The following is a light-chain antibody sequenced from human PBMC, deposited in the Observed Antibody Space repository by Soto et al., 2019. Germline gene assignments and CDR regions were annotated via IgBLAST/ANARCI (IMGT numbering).Light chain of an antibody. Sequence: EIVMTQSPATLSVSPGERATLSCRAGQSVSSNLAWYQQKPGQAPRLPIYGASTRATGIPARFSGSGSGTEFTLTISSLQSEDFAVYYCQQYNNWPLTFGGGTKVEIK. CDR3: QQYNNWPLT. CDR1: QSVSSN. J-gene: IGKJ4*01. CDR2: GAS. V-gene: IGKV3-15*01.